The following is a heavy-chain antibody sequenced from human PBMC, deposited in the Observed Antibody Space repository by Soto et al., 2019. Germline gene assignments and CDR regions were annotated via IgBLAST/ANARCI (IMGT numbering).Heavy chain of an antibody. CDR3: VRDAPSHQSIFDL. Sequence: ASVKVSCETSEYSFGDYYLHWVRQAPEQGLELMGWINLNDGGTNSPRKFQGRLTMTRDKSITTVYMELSRLRSDDTAVYFCVRDAPSHQSIFDLWGPGTLVTVSS. CDR1: EYSFGDYY. V-gene: IGHV1-2*02. J-gene: IGHJ4*02. D-gene: IGHD2-2*01. CDR2: INLNDGGT.